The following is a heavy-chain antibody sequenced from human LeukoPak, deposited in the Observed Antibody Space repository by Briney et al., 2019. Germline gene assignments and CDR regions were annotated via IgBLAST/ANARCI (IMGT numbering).Heavy chain of an antibody. CDR2: IYYSGST. V-gene: IGHV4-61*08. J-gene: IGHJ4*02. CDR3: ARVIGYSGYDAFDY. Sequence: PSETLSLTCTVSGGSISSGGYYWSWIRQHPGKGLEWIGYIYYSGSTNYNPSLKSRVTISVDTSKNQFSLKLSSVTAADTAVYYCARVIGYSGYDAFDYWGQGTLVTVSS. D-gene: IGHD5-12*01. CDR1: GGSISSGGYY.